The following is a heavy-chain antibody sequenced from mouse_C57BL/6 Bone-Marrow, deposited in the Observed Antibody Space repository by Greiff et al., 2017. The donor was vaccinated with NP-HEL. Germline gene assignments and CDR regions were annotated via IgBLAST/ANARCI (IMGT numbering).Heavy chain of an antibody. J-gene: IGHJ1*03. Sequence: EVQLQQSGGGLVKPGGSLKLSCAASGFTFSDYGMHWVRQAPEKGLEWVAYISSGSSTIYYADTVKGRFTISRDNAKNTLFLQMTSLRSEDTAMYYCAMSTALWYFDVWGTGTTVTVSS. CDR1: GFTFSDYG. V-gene: IGHV5-17*01. CDR2: ISSGSSTI. CDR3: AMSTALWYFDV. D-gene: IGHD1-2*01.